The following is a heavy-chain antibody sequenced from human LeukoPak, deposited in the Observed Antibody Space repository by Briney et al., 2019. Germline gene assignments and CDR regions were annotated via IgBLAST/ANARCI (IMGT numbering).Heavy chain of an antibody. D-gene: IGHD4-17*01. CDR2: ISAYNGNT. CDR1: GYTFTSYG. V-gene: IGHV1-18*01. Sequence: ASVKVSCKASGYTFTSYGISWVRQAPGQGLEWMGWISAYNGNTNYAQKLQGRVTMTTDTSTSTAYMELRSLRSEDTAMYFCARVLRYASPYFDIWGQGTLVTVSS. J-gene: IGHJ4*02. CDR3: ARVLRYASPYFDI.